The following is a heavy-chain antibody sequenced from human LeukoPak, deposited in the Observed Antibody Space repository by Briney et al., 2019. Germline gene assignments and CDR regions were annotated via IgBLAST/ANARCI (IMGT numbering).Heavy chain of an antibody. CDR1: GFTFTIFG. CDR2: IDARSGIT. D-gene: IGHD3-3*01. CDR3: ARTYDFGRGPPGDAFDN. Sequence: GGSLRLSCAASGFTFTIFGLNWVRQAPGKGPEWVSYIDARSGITYYADSVQGRFTISRDDARESVFLQMDGLRVDDTAVYYCARTYDFGRGPPGDAFDNWGPGTWVIVSA. J-gene: IGHJ3*02. V-gene: IGHV3-48*01.